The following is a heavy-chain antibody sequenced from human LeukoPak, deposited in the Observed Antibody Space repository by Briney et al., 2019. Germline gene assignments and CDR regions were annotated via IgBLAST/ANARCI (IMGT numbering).Heavy chain of an antibody. CDR1: GFTFSSYG. CDR2: IRYDGKNK. Sequence: GGSLRLSCAASGFTFSSYGMHWVRQAPGKGLEWVAFIRYDGKNKYYADSVKGRFTISRDNSKNTLYLQMNSLRDEDTAVYYCAKDFIAMSDWEPLGYWGQGILVTVSS. V-gene: IGHV3-30*02. D-gene: IGHD1-26*01. J-gene: IGHJ4*02. CDR3: AKDFIAMSDWEPLGY.